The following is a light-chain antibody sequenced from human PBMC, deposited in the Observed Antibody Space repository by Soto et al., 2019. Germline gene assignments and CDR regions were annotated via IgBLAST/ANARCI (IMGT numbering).Light chain of an antibody. J-gene: IGKJ1*01. V-gene: IGKV3-15*01. Sequence: EIGMTQSPGTLSLSPGERATLSCRASQSFSSSYLAWYQQKPGQAPRLLIYGASTRATGIPARFSGSGSGTEFTLTISSLQSEDFAVYYCQQYNNWPRTFGQGTKVDIK. CDR2: GAS. CDR1: QSFSSSY. CDR3: QQYNNWPRT.